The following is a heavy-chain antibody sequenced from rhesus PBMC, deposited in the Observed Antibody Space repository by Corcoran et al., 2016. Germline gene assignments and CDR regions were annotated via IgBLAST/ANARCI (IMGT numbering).Heavy chain of an antibody. D-gene: IGHD4-35*01. CDR3: ARDRSFGNSYGLDS. CDR2: IVGYSESI. J-gene: IGHJ6*01. V-gene: IGHV4-80*01. Sequence: QVQLQESGPGLVKPSETVSLTCTVSGASISNNWWSWIRHVPGKGLEWIGKIVGYSESINYNPSLKSRVTISKDASKNQFFLKLNSVTAADTAVYYCARDRSFGNSYGLDSWGQGVVVTVSS. CDR1: GASISNNW.